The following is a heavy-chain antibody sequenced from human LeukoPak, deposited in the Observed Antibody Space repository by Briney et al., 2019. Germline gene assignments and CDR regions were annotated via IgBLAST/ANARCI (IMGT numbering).Heavy chain of an antibody. V-gene: IGHV3-23*01. J-gene: IGHJ6*02. D-gene: IGHD1-26*01. Sequence: GGSLRLSCAASGFTFSSYAMSWVRQAPGKGLEWVSAISGSGGSTYYADSVKGRFTISRDNSKSTLYLQMNSLRAEDTAVYYCTGLGATAYYYYGMDVWGQGTTVTVSS. CDR3: TGLGATAYYYYGMDV. CDR1: GFTFSSYA. CDR2: ISGSGGST.